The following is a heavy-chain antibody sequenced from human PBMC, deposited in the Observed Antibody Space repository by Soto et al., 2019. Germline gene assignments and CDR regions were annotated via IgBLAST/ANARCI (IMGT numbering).Heavy chain of an antibody. Sequence: QLQLQESGPGLVKPSETLSLTCTVSGGSISSSSYYWGWIRQPPGKGLEWIGSIYYSGSTYYNPSLKSRDTISVDTSKNQFSLNLSSVTAADTAVYYCARLVVTRVIPHWYFDLWGRGTLVTVSS. CDR2: IYYSGST. CDR1: GGSISSSSYY. J-gene: IGHJ2*01. V-gene: IGHV4-39*01. CDR3: ARLVVTRVIPHWYFDL. D-gene: IGHD2-21*02.